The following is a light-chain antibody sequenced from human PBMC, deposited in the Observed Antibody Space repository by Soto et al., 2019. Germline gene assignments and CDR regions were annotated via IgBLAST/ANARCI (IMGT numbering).Light chain of an antibody. CDR1: SSNIGSNY. V-gene: IGLV1-47*01. CDR2: RNN. J-gene: IGLJ3*02. CDR3: AAWDDSLSGWV. Sequence: QSALTQPPSASGTPGQRVTISCSGSSSNIGSNYVYWYQQLPGTAPKLLINRNNQRPSGVPDRFSGSKSGTSASLAISGLRSEDEADYYCAAWDDSLSGWVFGGGTKLTVL.